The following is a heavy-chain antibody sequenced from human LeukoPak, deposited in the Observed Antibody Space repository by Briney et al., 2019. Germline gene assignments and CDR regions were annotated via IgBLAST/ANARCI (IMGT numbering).Heavy chain of an antibody. Sequence: SQTLSLTCIVSGGSISSGNYFWSWIRQSPGTGLEWIGYIYYSGSTYYNPSLKSRVTISVDTSKNQFSLKLSSVTAADTAVHYCAGRFLEWLLDYWGQGTLVTVSS. CDR2: IYYSGST. D-gene: IGHD3-3*01. V-gene: IGHV4-30-4*08. CDR3: AGRFLEWLLDY. J-gene: IGHJ4*02. CDR1: GGSISSGNYF.